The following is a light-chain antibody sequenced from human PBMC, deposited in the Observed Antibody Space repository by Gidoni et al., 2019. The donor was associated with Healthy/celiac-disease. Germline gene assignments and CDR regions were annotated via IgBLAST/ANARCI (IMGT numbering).Light chain of an antibody. Sequence: DIHPTQSPSSLSASVGDRVTITCRASQSISSYLNWYQQKPGKAPKLLIYAASSLQSGVPSRFSGSGSGTDFTLTISSLQPEDFATYYCQQSYSTPRTFGQGTKVEIK. CDR1: QSISSY. CDR2: AAS. CDR3: QQSYSTPRT. J-gene: IGKJ1*01. V-gene: IGKV1-39*01.